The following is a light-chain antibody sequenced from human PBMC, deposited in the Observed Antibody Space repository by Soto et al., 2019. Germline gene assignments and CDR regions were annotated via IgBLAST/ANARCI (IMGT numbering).Light chain of an antibody. CDR1: QTVYNY. V-gene: IGKV3-11*01. CDR2: DAS. Sequence: ETVLTQSPATMSLSPGDRATLSCRASQTVYNYLGWYQQKPGQAPRLLIFDASHRATGIPARFSGSGSGTAFTLPISSLEPEDFAVYYCQQRGNWPITFGQGTRLEIK. CDR3: QQRGNWPIT. J-gene: IGKJ5*01.